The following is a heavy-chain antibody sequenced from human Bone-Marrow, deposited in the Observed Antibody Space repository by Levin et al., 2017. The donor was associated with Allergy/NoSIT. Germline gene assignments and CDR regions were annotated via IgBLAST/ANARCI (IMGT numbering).Heavy chain of an antibody. V-gene: IGHV3-74*01. CDR1: GFTFSRLW. CDR3: TSTGD. J-gene: IGHJ4*02. D-gene: IGHD1-26*01. CDR2: INPDGNDT. Sequence: PGGSLRLSCAVSGFTFSRLWMHWVRQAPGKGLVWVSRINPDGNDTSYADFVKGRFTISRDNAKNTVYLQMNSLRAEDTAVYYCTSTGDWGQETLVTVSS.